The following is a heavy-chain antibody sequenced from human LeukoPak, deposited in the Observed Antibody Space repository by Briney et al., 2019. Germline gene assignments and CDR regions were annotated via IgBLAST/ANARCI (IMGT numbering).Heavy chain of an antibody. V-gene: IGHV4-59*12. D-gene: IGHD6-6*01. CDR2: ISNSGST. CDR1: GGSISSYY. Sequence: SETLSLTCTVSGGSISSYYWSWIRQPPGKGLEWIGYISNSGSTNYNPSLKSRVTISVDTSKNQFSLKLSSVTAADTAVYYCARGHSSSPGDFDYWAREPWSPSPQ. CDR3: ARGHSSSPGDFDY. J-gene: IGHJ4*02.